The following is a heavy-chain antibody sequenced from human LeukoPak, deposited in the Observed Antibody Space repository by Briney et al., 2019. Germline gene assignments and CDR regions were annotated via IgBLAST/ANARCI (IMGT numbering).Heavy chain of an antibody. D-gene: IGHD3-22*01. V-gene: IGHV4-4*02. CDR2: IYHSGST. CDR1: GGSISSSNW. CDR3: ASLDSSGYYYVNY. Sequence: PSETLSLTCAVSGGSISSSNWWSWVRQPPGKGLEWIGEIYHSGSTNYNPSLKSRVTISVDKSKNQFSLKLSSVTAADTAVYYCASLDSSGYYYVNYWGQGTLVTVPS. J-gene: IGHJ4*02.